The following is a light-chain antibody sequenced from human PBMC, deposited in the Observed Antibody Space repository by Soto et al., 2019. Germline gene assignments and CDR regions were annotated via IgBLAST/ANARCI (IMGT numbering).Light chain of an antibody. V-gene: IGKV1-12*01. CDR2: DVS. J-gene: IGKJ5*01. CDR3: QQSNNHPIS. CDR1: QAVNSW. Sequence: DNQLTQSPSSISASVGDSFTITCRASQAVNSWLAWFQQKPGMAPKLVIYDVSSLQSGVPSRFSGSGSGTEFTLTISSLQPEDFATYYCQQSNNHPISFGQGTRLEIK.